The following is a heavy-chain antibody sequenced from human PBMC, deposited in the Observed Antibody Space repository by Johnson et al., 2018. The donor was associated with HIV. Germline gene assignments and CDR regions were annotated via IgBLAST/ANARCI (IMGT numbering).Heavy chain of an antibody. J-gene: IGHJ3*02. CDR2: IYSGGNT. CDR3: AREGEGYSSSWYDAFDI. CDR1: GFTFSSYD. Sequence: VQLVESGGGLVQPGGSLRLSCAASGFTFSSYDMHWVRQATGKGLEWVSAIYSGGNTYYADSVRGRFTISRDNSKNTLYLQMNSLRAEDTAVYYCAREGEGYSSSWYDAFDIWGQGTKVSVSS. D-gene: IGHD6-13*01. V-gene: IGHV3-66*02.